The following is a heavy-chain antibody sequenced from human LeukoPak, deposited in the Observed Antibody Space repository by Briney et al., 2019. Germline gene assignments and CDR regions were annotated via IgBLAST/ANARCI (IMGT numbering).Heavy chain of an antibody. J-gene: IGHJ4*02. D-gene: IGHD2-21*01. V-gene: IGHV3-21*01. Sequence: GGSLTLSCAASGFTFSSYYMNWIRQAPGKGLEWVSSISSSSSYIYYAGSVKGRFTISRDNAKNSLYLQMNSLRAEDTAVYYCAKDERIGDCGADVTCVYRGPGTLVTVSS. CDR1: GFTFSSYY. CDR3: AKDERIGDCGADVTCVY. CDR2: ISSSSSYI.